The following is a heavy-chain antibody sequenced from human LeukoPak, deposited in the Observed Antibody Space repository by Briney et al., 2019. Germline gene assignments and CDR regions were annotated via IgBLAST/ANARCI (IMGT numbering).Heavy chain of an antibody. J-gene: IGHJ6*03. CDR1: GVSISSSDYF. V-gene: IGHV4-39*07. D-gene: IGHD2-2*01. Sequence: KTSETLSLTCTVSGVSISSSDYFWGWIRQPPGKGLEWIGRIYTSGSTNYNPSLKSRVTMSVDTSKNQFSLKLSSVTAADTAVYYCARDHCSSTSCYYYYYYMDVWGKGTTVTVSS. CDR3: ARDHCSSTSCYYYYYYMDV. CDR2: IYTSGST.